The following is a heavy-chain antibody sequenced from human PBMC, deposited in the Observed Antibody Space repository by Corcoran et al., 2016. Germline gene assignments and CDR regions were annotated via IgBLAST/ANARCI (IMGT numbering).Heavy chain of an antibody. D-gene: IGHD2-2*01. J-gene: IGHJ5*02. Sequence: QLQLQESGPGLVKPSETLSLTCTVSGGSISSSSYYWGWIRQPPGKGLEWIGSIYYSGSTYYNPSLKSRVTISVDTSKNQFSLKPGSVTAADTAVYYCAGPRGPAASGFDPWGQGTLVTVSS. V-gene: IGHV4-39*01. CDR2: IYYSGST. CDR1: GGSISSSSYY. CDR3: AGPRGPAASGFDP.